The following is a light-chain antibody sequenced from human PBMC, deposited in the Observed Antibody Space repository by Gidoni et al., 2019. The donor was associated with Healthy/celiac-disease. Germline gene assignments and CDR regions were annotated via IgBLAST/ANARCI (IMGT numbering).Light chain of an antibody. CDR3: QQYNNWPPKYT. J-gene: IGKJ2*01. V-gene: IGKV3-15*01. Sequence: VMTHSPATLSVSPEERATLSCRATQSVSSNLALYQQKPGQAPRLLIYGAPTRATGIPARFSGSGSGTECPLTISSLQSEDFSVYYFQQYNNWPPKYTFGQGTKLEIK. CDR2: GAP. CDR1: QSVSSN.